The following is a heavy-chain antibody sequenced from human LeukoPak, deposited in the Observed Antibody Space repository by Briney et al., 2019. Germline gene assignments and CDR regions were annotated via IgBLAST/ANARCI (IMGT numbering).Heavy chain of an antibody. CDR3: AREIFGSGGYPDY. CDR2: IWHDASHT. Sequence: PGGSLRLSCAASGFSFGTYAMHWVRQAPGKGLEWVALIWHDASHTFYTDSVKGRFTISRDNSKNTVYLQMNSLGGEDTAVYYYAREIFGSGGYPDYWGQGTLVTVSS. J-gene: IGHJ4*02. V-gene: IGHV3-33*01. CDR1: GFSFGTYA. D-gene: IGHD3-10*01.